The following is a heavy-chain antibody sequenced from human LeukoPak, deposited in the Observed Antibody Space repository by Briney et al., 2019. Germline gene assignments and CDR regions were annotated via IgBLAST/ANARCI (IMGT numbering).Heavy chain of an antibody. CDR2: INPNSGGT. CDR3: ARGAPYYYDSSGPFDI. CDR1: GYTFTGYH. V-gene: IGHV1-2*02. J-gene: IGHJ3*02. Sequence: ASVKVSCKASGYTFTGYHMHWVRQAPGQGLEWMGWINPNSGGTNYAQKFQGRVTMTRDTSISTAYMELSRLRSDDTAVYYCARGAPYYYDSSGPFDIWGQGTMVTVS. D-gene: IGHD3-22*01.